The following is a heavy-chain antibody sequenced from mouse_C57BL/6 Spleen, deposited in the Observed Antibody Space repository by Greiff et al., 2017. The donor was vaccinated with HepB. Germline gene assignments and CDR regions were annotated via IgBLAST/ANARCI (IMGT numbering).Heavy chain of an antibody. Sequence: EVKLQESGEGLVKPGGSLKLSCAASGFTFSSYAMSWVRQTPEKRLEWVAYISSGGDYIYYADTVKGRFTISRDNARNTLYLQMSSLKSEDTAMYYCTREDSNLLFDYWGQGTTLTVSS. CDR3: TREDSNLLFDY. CDR2: ISSGGDYI. J-gene: IGHJ2*01. D-gene: IGHD2-5*01. CDR1: GFTFSSYA. V-gene: IGHV5-9-1*02.